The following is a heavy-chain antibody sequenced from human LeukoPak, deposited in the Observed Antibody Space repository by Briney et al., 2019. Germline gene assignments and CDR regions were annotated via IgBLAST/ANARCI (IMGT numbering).Heavy chain of an antibody. D-gene: IGHD2-21*01. CDR2: IYNSGST. Sequence: SQTLSLTCSVSGGSISSGDFYWSWIRQPPGKGLEWIGYIYNSGSTYYRPSLKSRLTISADTSKNQFSLKLSSVTAADTAVYYCARDRCGGDCYDYWGQGTLVTVSS. J-gene: IGHJ4*02. CDR1: GGSISSGDFY. V-gene: IGHV4-30-4*01. CDR3: ARDRCGGDCYDY.